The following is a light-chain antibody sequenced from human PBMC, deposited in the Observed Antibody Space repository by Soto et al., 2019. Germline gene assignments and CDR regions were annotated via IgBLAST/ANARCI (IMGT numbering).Light chain of an antibody. Sequence: QSVLTQPPSVSGSPGQRVTISCTGSSSNIGAGYDVHWYQQLPGTAPKLLIYGNSNRPSGVPDRFSGSKSGTSASLAITGLQAEDEADYCCQSYDSSLSAYVVFGGGTKVTVL. CDR2: GNS. J-gene: IGLJ2*01. CDR1: SSNIGAGYD. V-gene: IGLV1-40*01. CDR3: QSYDSSLSAYVV.